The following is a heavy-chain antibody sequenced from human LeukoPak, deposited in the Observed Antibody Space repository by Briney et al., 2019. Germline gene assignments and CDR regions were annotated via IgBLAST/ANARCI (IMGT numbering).Heavy chain of an antibody. CDR3: ARHVRGGSYYAFDI. J-gene: IGHJ3*02. Sequence: PSETLSLTCTVSGGSISSYYWSWIRQPAGKGLEWIGRIYTSGSTNYNPSLKSRVTMSVDTSKNQFSLKLGSVTAADTAVYYCARHVRGGSYYAFDIWGQGTMVTVSS. CDR1: GGSISSYY. D-gene: IGHD1-26*01. CDR2: IYTSGST. V-gene: IGHV4-4*07.